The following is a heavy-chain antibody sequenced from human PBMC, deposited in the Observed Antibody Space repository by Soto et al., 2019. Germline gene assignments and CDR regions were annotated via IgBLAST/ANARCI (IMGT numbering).Heavy chain of an antibody. J-gene: IGHJ6*02. D-gene: IGHD3-16*01. V-gene: IGHV3-23*01. CDR3: AKGGGQRFYGMDV. CDR1: VFTFSSYA. Sequence: GGSLRLSCAASVFTFSSYAMSWVRQAPGKGLEWVSAISGSGGSTYYADSVKGRFTISRDNSKNTLYLQMNSLRAEDTAVYYCAKGGGQRFYGMDVWGQGTTVTVSS. CDR2: ISGSGGST.